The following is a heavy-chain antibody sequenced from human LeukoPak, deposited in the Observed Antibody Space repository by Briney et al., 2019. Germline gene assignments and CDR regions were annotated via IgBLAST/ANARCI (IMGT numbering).Heavy chain of an antibody. Sequence: SETLSLTCTVSGGSISSYYWSWIRQPPGKGLEWIGYIYYSGSTNCNPSLKSRVTISVDTSKNQFSLKLSSVTAADTAVYYCARVARRAFDYWGQGTLVTVSS. J-gene: IGHJ4*02. V-gene: IGHV4-59*01. CDR3: ARVARRAFDY. CDR1: GGSISSYY. CDR2: IYYSGST.